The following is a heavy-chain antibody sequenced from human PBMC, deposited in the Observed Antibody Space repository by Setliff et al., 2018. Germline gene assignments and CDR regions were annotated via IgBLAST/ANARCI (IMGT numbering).Heavy chain of an antibody. V-gene: IGHV5-51*01. Sequence: AGESLKISCKASEYSFTTYWIGWVRQMPGKGLEWMGIIYPGDSDTRYSPSFQGQVTISADKSINTAYLQWSSLKASDTAMYYCARRNTAMVYGFDIWGQGTMVT. CDR2: IYPGDSDT. J-gene: IGHJ3*02. CDR1: EYSFTTYW. D-gene: IGHD5-18*01. CDR3: ARRNTAMVYGFDI.